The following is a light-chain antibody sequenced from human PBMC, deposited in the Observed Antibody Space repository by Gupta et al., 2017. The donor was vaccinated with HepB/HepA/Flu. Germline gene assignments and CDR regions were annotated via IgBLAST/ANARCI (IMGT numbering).Light chain of an antibody. Sequence: SALTQPASVSVSPGQSITISCTGTSSDVGGYNYVSWYQQHPGKAPKLMIYDVSNRPSGVSNRFSGSKSGNTASLTISGLQAEDEADYYCSSYTSSSTLVVFGGGTKLTVL. J-gene: IGLJ2*01. V-gene: IGLV2-14*03. CDR2: DVS. CDR3: SSYTSSSTLVV. CDR1: SSDVGGYNY.